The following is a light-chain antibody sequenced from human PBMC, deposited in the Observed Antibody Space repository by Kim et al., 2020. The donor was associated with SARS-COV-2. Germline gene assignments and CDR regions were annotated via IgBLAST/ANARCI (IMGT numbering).Light chain of an antibody. J-gene: IGKJ4*01. Sequence: ASIGYRVSISCQASQDISTDLTWYQHKPGRAPRLLIYDATSLETGVPPRFSGTGSGKDFTFTISNLQPEDGGTYYCQQYDTLPLSFGGGTKVDIK. CDR2: DAT. V-gene: IGKV1-33*01. CDR1: QDISTD. CDR3: QQYDTLPLS.